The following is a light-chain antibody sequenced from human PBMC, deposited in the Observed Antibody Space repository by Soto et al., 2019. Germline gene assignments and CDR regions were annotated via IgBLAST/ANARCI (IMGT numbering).Light chain of an antibody. J-gene: IGKJ1*01. CDR1: QSISIW. V-gene: IGKV1-5*03. CDR2: KAS. CDR3: QQYYSYSRT. Sequence: DIQMTQSPSTLSASVGDRVTITCRASQSISIWLAWFQQKPGKAPKLLIYKASSLQSGVPSRFSGSGSESEFTLTITSLQPDDLATYYCQQYYSYSRTFGQGTKVDIK.